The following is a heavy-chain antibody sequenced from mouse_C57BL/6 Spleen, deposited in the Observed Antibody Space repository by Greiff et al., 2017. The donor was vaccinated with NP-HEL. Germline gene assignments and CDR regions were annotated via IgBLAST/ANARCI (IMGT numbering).Heavy chain of an antibody. CDR1: GYTFTDYN. Sequence: VQLQQSGPELVKPGASVKIPCKASGYTFTDYNMDWVKQSHGKSLEWIGDINPNNGGTIYNQKFKGKATLSVDKSSSTAYMELRSLTSEDTAVYYCARYTSHYYAMDYWGQGTSVTVSS. CDR2: INPNNGGT. CDR3: ARYTSHYYAMDY. J-gene: IGHJ4*01. V-gene: IGHV1-18*01.